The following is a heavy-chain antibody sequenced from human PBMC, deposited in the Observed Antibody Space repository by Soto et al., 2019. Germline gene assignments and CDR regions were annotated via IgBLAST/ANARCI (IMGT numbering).Heavy chain of an antibody. Sequence: HPGGSLRLSCAASGFTFSSYAMHWVRQAPGKGLEWVSVISHDGSNKYYTDSVKGRFTISRDNSKNTLYLQMNSLRAEDTAVYYCAKLPPSEGDYIWGSQYDAFDIWGQGTMVTVSS. CDR3: AKLPPSEGDYIWGSQYDAFDI. V-gene: IGHV3-30*18. CDR2: ISHDGSNK. J-gene: IGHJ3*02. CDR1: GFTFSSYA. D-gene: IGHD3-16*01.